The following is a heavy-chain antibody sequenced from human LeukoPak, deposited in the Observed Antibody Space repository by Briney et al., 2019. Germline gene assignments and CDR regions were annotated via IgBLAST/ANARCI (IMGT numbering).Heavy chain of an antibody. V-gene: IGHV4-34*01. Sequence: SETLSLTCAVYGGFFSGYYWSWIRQPPGKGLEWIGEINHSGSTNYNPSLKSRVTISVDTSKNQFSLKLSSVTAADTAVYYCARWEARERWLQARGYYYGMDVWGQGTTVTVSS. J-gene: IGHJ6*02. CDR3: ARWEARERWLQARGYYYGMDV. CDR2: INHSGST. CDR1: GGFFSGYY. D-gene: IGHD5-24*01.